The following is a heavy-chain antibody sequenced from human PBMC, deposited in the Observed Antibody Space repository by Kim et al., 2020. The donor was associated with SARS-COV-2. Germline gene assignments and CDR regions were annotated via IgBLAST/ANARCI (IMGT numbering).Heavy chain of an antibody. V-gene: IGHV5-51*01. CDR3: ASRRSEQLLRGSSGWYGIDS. CDR2: IYPGDSDT. J-gene: IGHJ4*02. Sequence: GESLKISCKGSGYSFTSYWIGWVRQMPGKGLEWMGIIYPGDSDTRYSPSFQGQVTISADKSISTAYLQWSSLKASDTAMYYCASRRSEQLLRGSSGWYGIDSWGQGTLVTVSS. D-gene: IGHD6-19*01. CDR1: GYSFTSYW.